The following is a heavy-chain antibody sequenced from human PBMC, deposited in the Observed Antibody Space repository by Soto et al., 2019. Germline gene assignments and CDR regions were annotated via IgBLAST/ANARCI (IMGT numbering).Heavy chain of an antibody. J-gene: IGHJ5*02. Sequence: QVPLVQSGAEVQKPGASVKVSCKASGYTFTNNDVSWVRQATGQGLEWMGWMNPGSGDTGYAQKFQGRVIMTRDISIATAYMELNSLTSEDTAIYYCARMESFGSLNWFDPWGQGTLVTVSS. CDR3: ARMESFGSLNWFDP. V-gene: IGHV1-8*02. CDR1: GYTFTNND. D-gene: IGHD5-18*01. CDR2: MNPGSGDT.